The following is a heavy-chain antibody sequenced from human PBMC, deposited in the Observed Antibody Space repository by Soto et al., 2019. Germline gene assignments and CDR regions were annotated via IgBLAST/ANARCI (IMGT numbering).Heavy chain of an antibody. D-gene: IGHD3-16*01. Sequence: ASVKVSCKASGYTFTSYGISWVRQAPGQGLEWMGWISAYNGNTNYAQKLQGRVTMTTDTSTSTAYMELRSLRSDDTAVYYCARAPITFRTSNWFDPWGQGTLVTVSS. CDR2: ISAYNGNT. V-gene: IGHV1-18*01. CDR1: GYTFTSYG. CDR3: ARAPITFRTSNWFDP. J-gene: IGHJ5*02.